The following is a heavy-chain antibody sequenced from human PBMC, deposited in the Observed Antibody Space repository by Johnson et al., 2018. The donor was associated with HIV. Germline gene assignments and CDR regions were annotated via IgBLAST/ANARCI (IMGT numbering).Heavy chain of an antibody. D-gene: IGHD3-3*01. V-gene: IGHV3-23*04. CDR2: VGGGST. J-gene: IGHJ3*02. CDR3: AKDLTYYNFWSGYWGDAFDI. Sequence: EVQLVESGGGLVQPGGSLRLSCAASGFTFSSYVMSWVRQAPGKGLEWVSSVGGGSTYYADSVKGRFTISRDTLKNTLYLQMNSLRAEDTAVYYCAKDLTYYNFWSGYWGDAFDIWGQGTMVTVSS. CDR1: GFTFSSYV.